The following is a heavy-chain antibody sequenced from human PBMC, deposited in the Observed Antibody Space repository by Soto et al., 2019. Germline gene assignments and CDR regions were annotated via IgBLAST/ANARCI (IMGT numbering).Heavy chain of an antibody. J-gene: IGHJ4*02. V-gene: IGHV4-61*01. CDR3: ARAYSRDEIDY. D-gene: IGHD2-15*01. Sequence: PSETLSLTCTVPGGSVSSGSYYWSWIRQPPGKGLEWIGYIYYSGSTNYNPSLKSRVTISVDTSKNQFSLKLSSVTAADTAVYYCARAYSRDEIDYWGQGTLVTVSS. CDR2: IYYSGST. CDR1: GGSVSSGSYY.